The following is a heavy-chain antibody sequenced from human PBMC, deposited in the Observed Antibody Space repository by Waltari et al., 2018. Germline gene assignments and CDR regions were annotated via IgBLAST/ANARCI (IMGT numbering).Heavy chain of an antibody. Sequence: QVQLQESGPGLVKPSETLSLTCTVSGGSISSHYWSWIRQPPGKGLEWIGYIYYSGSTNYNPSLKSRVTISVDTSKNQFSLKLSSVTAADTAVYYCARVLSVVVVAATQDAFDIWGQGTMVTVSS. CDR2: IYYSGST. D-gene: IGHD2-15*01. CDR1: GGSISSHY. V-gene: IGHV4-59*11. CDR3: ARVLSVVVVAATQDAFDI. J-gene: IGHJ3*02.